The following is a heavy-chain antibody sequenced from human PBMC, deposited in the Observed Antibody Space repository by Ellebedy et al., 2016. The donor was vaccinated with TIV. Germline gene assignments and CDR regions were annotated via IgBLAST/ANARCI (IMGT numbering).Heavy chain of an antibody. CDR1: RFTFSTYW. CDR2: IRQDGSAK. J-gene: IGHJ3*02. D-gene: IGHD4-17*01. CDR3: ATDGSYGDYLSPTHAFVI. Sequence: GGSLRLSCAAARFTFSTYWMSWVRQAPGKGLEWVANIRQDGSAKYYVDSVKGRFTISRDNAKNSLYLQMNSLSAEDTAVYYCATDGSYGDYLSPTHAFVIWGQGTMVTVSS. V-gene: IGHV3-7*01.